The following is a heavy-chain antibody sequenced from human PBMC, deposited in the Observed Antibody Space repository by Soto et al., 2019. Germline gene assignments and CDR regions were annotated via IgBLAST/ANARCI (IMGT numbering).Heavy chain of an antibody. Sequence: SETLSLTCTVSGGSISSGDYYWSWIRQPPGKGLEWIGYIYYSGSTYYNPSLKSRVTISVDTSKNQFSLKLSSVTAADTAVYNCARSYGDYYFDYWGQGTLVTVSS. CDR1: GGSISSGDYY. CDR3: ARSYGDYYFDY. J-gene: IGHJ4*02. V-gene: IGHV4-30-4*01. D-gene: IGHD4-17*01. CDR2: IYYSGST.